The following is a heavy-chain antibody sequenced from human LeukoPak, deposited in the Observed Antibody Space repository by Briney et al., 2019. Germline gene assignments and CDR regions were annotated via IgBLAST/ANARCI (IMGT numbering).Heavy chain of an antibody. D-gene: IGHD3-22*01. CDR2: ISSSSIYM. CDR3: ASSRYDSSGYYGIIGY. J-gene: IGHJ4*02. CDR1: GFTFIRYS. V-gene: IGHV3-21*01. Sequence: GGSLRLSCEASGFTFIRYSMNWVRQAPGKGLEWVSSISSSSIYMYYADSVKGRFTISRDNAKNSLYLQMNSLRAEDTAVYYCASSRYDSSGYYGIIGYWGQGTLVTVSS.